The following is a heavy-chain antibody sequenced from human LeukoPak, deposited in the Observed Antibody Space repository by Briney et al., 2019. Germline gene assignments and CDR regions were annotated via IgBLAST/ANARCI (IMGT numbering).Heavy chain of an antibody. CDR1: GGSGDSVSSSTYY. V-gene: IGHV4-39*01. CDR2: IYYTGST. D-gene: IGHD3-9*01. CDR3: ARLSKGQYFDYIFDY. J-gene: IGHJ4*02. Sequence: PSETLSLTCTVSGGSGDSVSSSTYYWGWIRQPPGKGLEWIGNIYYTGSTYYNPSLKSRVTMSVDTSKNQFSLKVSSVTAADTAVYYCARLSKGQYFDYIFDYWGQGTLVTVSS.